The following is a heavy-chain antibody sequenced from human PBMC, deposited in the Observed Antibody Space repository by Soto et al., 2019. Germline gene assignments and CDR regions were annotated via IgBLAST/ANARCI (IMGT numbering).Heavy chain of an antibody. CDR2: IVASGGIT. J-gene: IGHJ4*02. Sequence: EVQLLESGGGLAQPGGSLRLSCAASGFTFSSYPMSWVRQPPGQGLEWVSGIVASGGITYYADSVKGRFTISRDNSKKTLYLQMNSLRAEDTAVYYCAKNSAATIRVGYDYWGQGTLVTVSS. V-gene: IGHV3-23*01. CDR3: AKNSAATIRVGYDY. CDR1: GFTFSSYP. D-gene: IGHD5-12*01.